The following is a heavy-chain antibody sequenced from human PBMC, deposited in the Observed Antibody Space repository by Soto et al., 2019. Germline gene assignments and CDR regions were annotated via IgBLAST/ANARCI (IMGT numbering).Heavy chain of an antibody. J-gene: IGHJ4*02. Sequence: SVKVSFKASGGTFSSYTISWVRQAPGQGLEWMGRIIPILGIANYAQKFQGRVTITADKSTSTAYMELSSLRSEDTAVYYCARVDTAMAPFDYWGQGTLVTVSS. D-gene: IGHD5-18*01. CDR2: IIPILGIA. CDR1: GGTFSSYT. V-gene: IGHV1-69*02. CDR3: ARVDTAMAPFDY.